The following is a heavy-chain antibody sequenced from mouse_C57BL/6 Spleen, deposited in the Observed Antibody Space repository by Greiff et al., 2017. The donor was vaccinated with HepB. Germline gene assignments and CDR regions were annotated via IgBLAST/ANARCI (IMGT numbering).Heavy chain of an antibody. Sequence: LVESGAELVRPGTSVKMSCKASGYTFTNYWIGWAKQRPGHGLEWIGDIYPGGGYTNYNEKFKGKATLTADKSSSTAYMQFSSLTSEDSAIYYCARFYDGYYDWGQGTTLTVSS. J-gene: IGHJ2*01. V-gene: IGHV1-63*01. CDR3: ARFYDGYYD. D-gene: IGHD2-3*01. CDR1: GYTFTNYW. CDR2: IYPGGGYT.